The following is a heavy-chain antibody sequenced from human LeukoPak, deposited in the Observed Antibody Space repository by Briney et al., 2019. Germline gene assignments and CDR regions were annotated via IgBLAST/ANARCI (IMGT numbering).Heavy chain of an antibody. V-gene: IGHV1-18*01. D-gene: IGHD1-26*01. CDR3: ARGGTYYPCIHY. J-gene: IGHJ4*02. CDR1: GYTFTTTY. Sequence: ASVKVSCKTSGYTFTTTYINWVRQAPGQGLEWMGWVSAYNGKTSYAQKFQGRVTMTIDTSTTTAYMDLTSLTFDDTAVYYCARGGTYYPCIHYWGQGTLVTVSS. CDR2: VSAYNGKT.